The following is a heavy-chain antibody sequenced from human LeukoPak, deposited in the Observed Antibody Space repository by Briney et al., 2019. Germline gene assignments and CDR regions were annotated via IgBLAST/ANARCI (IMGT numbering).Heavy chain of an antibody. Sequence: GGSLRLSCAASGFTFSSYTMSWVRQAPGKGLEWVSYISISGSTIYYADSVKGRFTISRDNAKNSLYLQMNSLRADDTAVYYCARGYGGGDYWGQGTLVTVSS. D-gene: IGHD4-23*01. V-gene: IGHV3-48*04. CDR1: GFTFSSYT. CDR3: ARGYGGGDY. CDR2: ISISGSTI. J-gene: IGHJ4*02.